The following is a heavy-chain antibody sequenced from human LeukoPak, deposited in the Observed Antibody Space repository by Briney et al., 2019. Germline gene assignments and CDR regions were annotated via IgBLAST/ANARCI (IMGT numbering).Heavy chain of an antibody. V-gene: IGHV1-2*02. CDR2: INPNSGGT. Sequence: GASVKVSCKASGYTFTGYHMHWVRQAPGQGLEWMGWINPNSGGTNYAQKFQGRVTMTRDTSITTAYMELSRLRSGDTAVYYCARDSGDGYNLFDYWGQGTLVTVSS. CDR1: GYTFTGYH. D-gene: IGHD5-24*01. CDR3: ARDSGDGYNLFDY. J-gene: IGHJ4*02.